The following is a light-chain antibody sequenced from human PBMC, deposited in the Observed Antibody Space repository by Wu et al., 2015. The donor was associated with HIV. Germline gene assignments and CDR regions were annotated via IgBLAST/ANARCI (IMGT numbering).Light chain of an antibody. CDR2: SAS. V-gene: IGKV1-8*01. Sequence: AIRLTQSPSSLSASTGDNVTITCRASQNINSYLAWYKQRPGQGPQLLTSSASALEAGVPFRFSGSGSGTHFTLTISCLQSEDFAIYYCQQFYNYPRTFGPGTKVEIK. CDR3: QQFYNYPRT. CDR1: QNINSY. J-gene: IGKJ3*01.